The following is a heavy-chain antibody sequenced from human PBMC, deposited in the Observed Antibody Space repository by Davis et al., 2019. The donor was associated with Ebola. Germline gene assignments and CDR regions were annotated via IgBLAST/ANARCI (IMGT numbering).Heavy chain of an antibody. CDR3: AKDTSNIWFDI. CDR2: IDDDGEDT. V-gene: IGHV3-23*01. D-gene: IGHD1-26*01. Sequence: GGSLRLSCAASGFTFSNYAMSWVRQAPGKGLEWVSGIDDDGEDTNYADSVRGRFTISRDNSKNTLYLQMNSLRVEDTAVYYCAKDTSNIWFDIWGQGTMVTVSS. CDR1: GFTFSNYA. J-gene: IGHJ3*02.